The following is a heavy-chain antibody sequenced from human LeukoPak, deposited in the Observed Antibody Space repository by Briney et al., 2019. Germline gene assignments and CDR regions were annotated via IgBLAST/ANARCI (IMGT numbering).Heavy chain of an antibody. Sequence: SETLSLTCTVSGGSISSGGNYWSWIRQPPGKGLEWIGYIYHSGSTYYNPSLKSRVTISVDTSKNQFSLKLSSATAADTAVYYCARDVGKWELPPGYNWFDPWGQGTLVTVSS. D-gene: IGHD1-26*01. CDR1: GGSISSGGNY. V-gene: IGHV4-61*08. CDR2: IYHSGST. J-gene: IGHJ5*02. CDR3: ARDVGKWELPPGYNWFDP.